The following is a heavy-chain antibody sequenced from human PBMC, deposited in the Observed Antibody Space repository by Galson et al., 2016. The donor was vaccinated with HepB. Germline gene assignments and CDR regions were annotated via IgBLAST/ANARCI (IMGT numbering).Heavy chain of an antibody. J-gene: IGHJ2*01. D-gene: IGHD1-1*01. CDR3: AMHIDNGRWADNGYFDV. V-gene: IGHV5-10-1*01. CDR1: GYTFTAYW. Sequence: QSGAEVKKPGESLRISCKGSGYTFTAYWISWVRQMPGKGLEWMGSIDPSDSYTNYSPSFQGHVTISADKSISTAYLQWSSLKASDIAMYYCAMHIDNGRWADNGYFDVWGRGTMVTVSS. CDR2: IDPSDSYT.